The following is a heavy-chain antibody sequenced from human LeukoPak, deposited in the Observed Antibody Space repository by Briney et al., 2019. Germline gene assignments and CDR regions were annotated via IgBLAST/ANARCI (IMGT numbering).Heavy chain of an antibody. CDR3: ARDPGIAASYYYYYMDV. CDR2: IYYSGST. CDR1: GGSISSYY. Sequence: SETLSLTCTVSGGSISSYYWSWIRQPPGKGLEWIGYIYYSGSTNYNPSLKSRVTIPVDTSKNQFSLKLSSVTAADTAVYYCARDPGIAASYYYYYMDVWGKGTTVTVSS. J-gene: IGHJ6*03. D-gene: IGHD6-13*01. V-gene: IGHV4-59*01.